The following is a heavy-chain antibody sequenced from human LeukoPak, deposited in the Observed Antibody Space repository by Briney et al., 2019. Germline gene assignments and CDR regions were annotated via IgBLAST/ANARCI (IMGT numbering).Heavy chain of an antibody. V-gene: IGHV1-69*01. Sequence: SVKVSCKASGGAFSSYAVSCVRQAPGQGLEWMGGIIPILGIPNYAQKFQGRVTITADESTSTANMELSSLRSEDTAVYYCARGEQAGLWFGDTAFHHWGQGTLVTVSS. CDR2: IIPILGIP. CDR1: GGAFSSYA. D-gene: IGHD3-10*01. CDR3: ARGEQAGLWFGDTAFHH. J-gene: IGHJ1*01.